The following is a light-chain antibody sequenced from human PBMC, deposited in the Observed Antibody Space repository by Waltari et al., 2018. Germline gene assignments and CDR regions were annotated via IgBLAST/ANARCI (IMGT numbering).Light chain of an antibody. CDR1: ISNIGAGYD. CDR3: QSYDSSLSGNWV. J-gene: IGLJ3*02. V-gene: IGLV1-40*01. Sequence: QSVLTQPPSVSGAPGPRVTISCTGSISNIGAGYDVHWYQQLPGTAPKLLIYGNSNRPSGVPDRFSGSKSGTSASLAITGLQAEDEADYYCQSYDSSLSGNWVFGGGTKLTVL. CDR2: GNS.